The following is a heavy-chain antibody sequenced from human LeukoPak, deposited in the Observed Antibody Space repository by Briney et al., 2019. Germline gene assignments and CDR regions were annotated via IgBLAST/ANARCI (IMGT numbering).Heavy chain of an antibody. CDR3: ARDRGYGLDY. CDR1: GGSISSYY. Sequence: SETLSLTCTVSGGSISSYYWSWIRQPPGKGLGWIGYIYYSGSTNYNPSLKSRVTISVDTSKNQFPLKLSSVTAADTAVYYCARDRGYGLDYWGQGTLVTVSS. V-gene: IGHV4-59*01. CDR2: IYYSGST. D-gene: IGHD3-10*01. J-gene: IGHJ4*02.